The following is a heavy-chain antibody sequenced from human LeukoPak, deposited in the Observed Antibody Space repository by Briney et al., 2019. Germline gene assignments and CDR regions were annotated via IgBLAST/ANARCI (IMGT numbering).Heavy chain of an antibody. J-gene: IGHJ4*02. D-gene: IGHD3-10*01. V-gene: IGHV4-39*07. CDR2: IYYSGST. CDR3: AAVKRGVRGVIISLFDY. Sequence: SETLSLTCTVSGGSISSSSYYWGWLRQPPGKGLEWIGSIYYSGSTYYNPSLKSRVTISVDTSKNQFSLKLSSVTAADTAVYYCAAVKRGVRGVIISLFDYWGQGTLVTVSS. CDR1: GGSISSSSYY.